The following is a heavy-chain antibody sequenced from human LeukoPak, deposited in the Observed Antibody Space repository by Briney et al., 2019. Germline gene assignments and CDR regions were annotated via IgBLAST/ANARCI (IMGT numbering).Heavy chain of an antibody. CDR3: ARAYDSSGYYYLWFDP. CDR2: INHSGST. V-gene: IGHV4-34*01. Sequence: SETLSLTCAVYGGSFSGYYWSWIRQPPGKGPEWIGEINHSGSTNYNPSLKSRVTISVDTSKNQFSLKLSSVTAADTAVYYCARAYDSSGYYYLWFDPWDQGTLVTVSS. CDR1: GGSFSGYY. D-gene: IGHD3-22*01. J-gene: IGHJ5*02.